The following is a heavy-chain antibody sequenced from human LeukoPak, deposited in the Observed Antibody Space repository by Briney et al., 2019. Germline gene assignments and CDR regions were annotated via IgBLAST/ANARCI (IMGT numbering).Heavy chain of an antibody. V-gene: IGHV3-23*01. CDR3: AKVGHGVLGY. CDR1: GFTFSSYA. J-gene: IGHJ4*02. D-gene: IGHD3-16*01. CDR2: ISGSGGST. Sequence: GGSLRLSCAASGFTFSSYAMSWVRQAPGKGLEWVLAISGSGGSTYYADSVKGRFTISRDNSKNALYLQMNSPRAEDTAVYYCAKVGHGVLGYWGQGTLVTVSS.